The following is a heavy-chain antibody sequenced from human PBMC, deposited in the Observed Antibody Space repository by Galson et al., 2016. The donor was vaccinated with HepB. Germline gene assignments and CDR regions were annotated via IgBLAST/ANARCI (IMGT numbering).Heavy chain of an antibody. D-gene: IGHD3-10*01. CDR3: ARDKTDVYYASGELTQNAFDI. J-gene: IGHJ3*02. CDR2: IIPIFNTA. CDR1: GGTFSSHA. V-gene: IGHV1-69*13. Sequence: SVKVSCKASGGTFSSHAISWVRQAPGQGLEWMGGIIPIFNTAKYAQKFQGTVTITADESTSTAYMELSSLRSEDTAMYYCARDKTDVYYASGELTQNAFDIWGQGTMVTVSS.